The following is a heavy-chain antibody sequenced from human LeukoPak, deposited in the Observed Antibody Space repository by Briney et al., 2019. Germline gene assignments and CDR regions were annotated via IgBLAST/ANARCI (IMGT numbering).Heavy chain of an antibody. CDR2: INPNSGGT. CDR3: ARNRYNYGGNWFDP. D-gene: IGHD5-18*01. Sequence: ASVKVSCKASGYTFTGYYMHWVRQAPGQGLKWMGWINPNSGGTNYAQKFQGRVTMTRDTSISTAYMELSRLRSDDTAVYYCARNRYNYGGNWFDPWGQGTLVTVSS. J-gene: IGHJ5*02. CDR1: GYTFTGYY. V-gene: IGHV1-2*02.